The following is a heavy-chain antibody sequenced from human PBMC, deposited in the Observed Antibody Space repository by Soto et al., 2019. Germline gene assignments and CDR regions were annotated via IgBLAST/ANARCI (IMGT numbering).Heavy chain of an antibody. V-gene: IGHV3-23*01. D-gene: IGHD2-15*01. CDR1: GFTFSNYA. CDR2: FSSGGGGT. CDR3: TKAKRDCSGANFFTFDY. J-gene: IGHJ4*02. Sequence: EVQLLESGGGLLQPGGSLRLSCTASGFTFSNYAMSWVRQAPGTGLEWVSTFSSGGGGTYYANSVKGRFTISRDNSKNTLSLQMNRPRAENTAVYYCTKAKRDCSGANFFTFDYWGLGTLFTVSS.